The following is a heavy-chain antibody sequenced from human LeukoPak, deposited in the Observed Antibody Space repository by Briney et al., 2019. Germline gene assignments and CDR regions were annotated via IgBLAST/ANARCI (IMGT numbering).Heavy chain of an antibody. J-gene: IGHJ6*02. CDR3: APRLSVVVPGARYGMDV. CDR2: INSDGSST. D-gene: IGHD2-2*01. V-gene: IGHV3-74*01. Sequence: GGSLRLSCGASGFTFSSFWMHWVRQAPGKGLVWVSRINSDGSSTGYADSVKGRFTISRDNAKNMLYLQMNSLRAEDTAVYYCAPRLSVVVPGARYGMDVWGQGTTVTVSS. CDR1: GFTFSSFW.